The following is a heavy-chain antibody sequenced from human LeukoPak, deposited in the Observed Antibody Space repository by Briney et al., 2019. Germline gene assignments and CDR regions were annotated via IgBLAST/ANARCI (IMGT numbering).Heavy chain of an antibody. J-gene: IGHJ4*02. CDR2: IYYSGST. CDR3: ARRVAPKNYFDY. V-gene: IGHV4-59*12. Sequence: PSETLSLTCTVSGGSISSYYWSWIRQPPGKGLEWIGYIYYSGSTNYNPSLKSRVTISVDTSKNQFSLKLNSVTAADTAVYYCARRVAPKNYFDYWGQGTLVTVSS. CDR1: GGSISSYY.